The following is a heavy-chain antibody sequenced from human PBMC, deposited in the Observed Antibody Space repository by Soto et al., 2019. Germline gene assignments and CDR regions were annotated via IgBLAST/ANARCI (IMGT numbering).Heavy chain of an antibody. CDR1: GFTFSSYS. V-gene: IGHV3-21*01. CDR2: ISSSSSYI. CDR3: SGAPRYCSGCSCSSGAFDI. D-gene: IGHD2-15*01. J-gene: IGHJ3*02. Sequence: EVQLVESGGGLVKPGGSLRLSCAASGFTFSSYSMNWVRQAPGKGLEWVSSISSSSSYIYYADSVKGRFTISRDNAKNSLCLQMNRLGAEDNAVYYCSGAPRYCSGCSCSSGAFDIWCQGTMVTVSS.